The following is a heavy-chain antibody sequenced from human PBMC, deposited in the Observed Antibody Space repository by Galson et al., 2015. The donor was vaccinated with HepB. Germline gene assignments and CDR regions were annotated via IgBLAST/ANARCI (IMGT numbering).Heavy chain of an antibody. CDR3: ARERDMATIVEVFDF. CDR2: IKEDGSDK. J-gene: IGHJ4*02. V-gene: IGHV3-7*01. CDR1: GFTFSRSW. D-gene: IGHD5-12*01. Sequence: CAVSGFTFSRSWMSWVRQAPGKGLEWVATIKEDGSDKHYGDSVKGRFTISRDNAKNSLYLQMNSLRPEDTAVYYCARERDMATIVEVFDFWGQGTLVTVSA.